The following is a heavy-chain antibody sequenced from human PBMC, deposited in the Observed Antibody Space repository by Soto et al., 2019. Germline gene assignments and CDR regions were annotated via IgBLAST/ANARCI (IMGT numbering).Heavy chain of an antibody. CDR1: GGSISSSSYY. D-gene: IGHD3-16*02. Sequence: QLQLQESGPGLVKPSETLSLTCTVSGGSISSSSYYWGWIRQPPGKGLEWIGSIYYSGSTYYNPSLKSRVTISVDTSKNQFSLKLSSVTAADTAVYYCARQGDHYVWGSYRSDWFDPWGQGTLVTVSS. J-gene: IGHJ5*02. V-gene: IGHV4-39*01. CDR2: IYYSGST. CDR3: ARQGDHYVWGSYRSDWFDP.